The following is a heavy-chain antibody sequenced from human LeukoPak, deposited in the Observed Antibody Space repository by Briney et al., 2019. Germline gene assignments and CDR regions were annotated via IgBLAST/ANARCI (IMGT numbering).Heavy chain of an antibody. D-gene: IGHD3-10*01. CDR3: ARDMLAGFGELSNYYYGMDV. CDR2: ISSSSSYI. Sequence: GGSLRLSCTSSGFTFSSDEMNWVRQAPGKGLEWVSSISSSSSYIYYADSVKGRFTISRDNAKNSLYLQMNSLRAEDTAVYYCARDMLAGFGELSNYYYGMDVWGQGTTVTVSS. CDR1: GFTFSSDE. V-gene: IGHV3-21*01. J-gene: IGHJ6*02.